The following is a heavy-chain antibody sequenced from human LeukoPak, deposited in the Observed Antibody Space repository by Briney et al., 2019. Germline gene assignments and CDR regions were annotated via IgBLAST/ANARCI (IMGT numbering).Heavy chain of an antibody. D-gene: IGHD2-2*01. J-gene: IGHJ4*02. CDR1: GFTFSSYW. CDR3: ARAAHQLLEYD. CDR2: IKQDGSEK. Sequence: PGGSLRLSCAASGFTFSSYWMSWVRQAPGKGLEWVANIKQDGSEKYYVDSVKGRFTISRDNAKNSVFLQMNTLRVDDTAVYYCARAAHQLLEYDWGQGTLVAVSS. V-gene: IGHV3-7*01.